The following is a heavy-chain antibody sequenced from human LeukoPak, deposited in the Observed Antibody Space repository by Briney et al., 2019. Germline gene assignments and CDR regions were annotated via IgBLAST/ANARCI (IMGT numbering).Heavy chain of an antibody. CDR2: IGGSGVST. Sequence: GGSLRLSCAASGFTFSSYAMSWVRPAPGKGLECVSAIGGSGVSTYYADSVKGRFTISRDNSKNPLYLQMNSLRAEDTAVYYCAKDRGYSSSWYFDYWGQGTLVTVSS. CDR3: AKDRGYSSSWYFDY. V-gene: IGHV3-23*01. CDR1: GFTFSSYA. D-gene: IGHD6-13*01. J-gene: IGHJ4*02.